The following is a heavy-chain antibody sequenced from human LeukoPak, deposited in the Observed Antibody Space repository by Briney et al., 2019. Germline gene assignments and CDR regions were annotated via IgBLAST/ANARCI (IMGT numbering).Heavy chain of an antibody. V-gene: IGHV5-10-1*01. D-gene: IGHD3-10*01. CDR3: ARLPKLWFGEFLY. CDR1: GYRFTSYW. Sequence: GESLKISCKGSGYRFTSYWISWVRRMPGKGLEWMGRIDPSDSYTNYSPSFQGHVTISADKSISTAYLQWSSLKASDTAMYYCARLPKLWFGEFLYWGQGTLVTVSS. J-gene: IGHJ4*02. CDR2: IDPSDSYT.